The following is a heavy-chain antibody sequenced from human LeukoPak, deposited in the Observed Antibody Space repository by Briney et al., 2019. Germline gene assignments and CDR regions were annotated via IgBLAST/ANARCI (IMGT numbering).Heavy chain of an antibody. V-gene: IGHV3-53*05. D-gene: IGHD6-19*01. Sequence: GGFLRLSCAASGFAVSSNYMSWVRQAPGKGLEWVSVIYSGGSTYYADSVRGRFTISRDNSKNTLSLQMNSLRAEDTALYYCAKDTLAVAGTGAFDIWGQGTMVTVSS. CDR1: GFAVSSNY. CDR2: IYSGGST. CDR3: AKDTLAVAGTGAFDI. J-gene: IGHJ3*02.